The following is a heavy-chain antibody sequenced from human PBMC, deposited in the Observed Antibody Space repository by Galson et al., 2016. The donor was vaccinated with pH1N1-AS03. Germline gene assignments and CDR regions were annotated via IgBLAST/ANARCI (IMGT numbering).Heavy chain of an antibody. Sequence: PALVKPTQTLTLTCTFSGFSLSTSGVGVGWIRQAPGKALEWLAIIYWNDDIRYSLSLRNRLTITKDTSKSQVVLTMTNMDPVDTATYFCARAYYGDFADWFDPWGQGTLVTVSS. CDR2: IYWNDDI. J-gene: IGHJ5*02. CDR1: GFSLSTSGVG. D-gene: IGHD4-17*01. V-gene: IGHV2-5*01. CDR3: ARAYYGDFADWFDP.